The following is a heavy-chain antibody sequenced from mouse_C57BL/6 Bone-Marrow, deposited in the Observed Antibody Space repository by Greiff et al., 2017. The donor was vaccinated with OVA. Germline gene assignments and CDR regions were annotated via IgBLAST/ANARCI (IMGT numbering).Heavy chain of an antibody. V-gene: IGHV1-55*01. CDR1: GYTITSYW. D-gene: IGHD2-3*01. Sequence: VQLQQPGAALVKPGASVKMSCKASGYTITSYWITWVKQRPGQGLEWIGDIYPGSGSTNYNEKFKSKATLTVDTSSSTAYMQLSSLTSEDSAVYYCARGDGYYGEFAYWGQGTLVTVSA. CDR3: ARGDGYYGEFAY. J-gene: IGHJ3*01. CDR2: IYPGSGST.